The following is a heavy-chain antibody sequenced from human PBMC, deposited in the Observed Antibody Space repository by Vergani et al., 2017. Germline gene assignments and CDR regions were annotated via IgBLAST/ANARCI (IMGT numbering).Heavy chain of an antibody. D-gene: IGHD2-2*02. J-gene: IGHJ4*02. CDR2: IIPIFGTA. CDR1: GGTFSSYA. CDR3: ASDSYPRCSSTGCYSGLV. Sequence: QVQLVQSGAEVKRPGSSVKVSCKASGGTFSSYAISWVRQAPGQGLEWVGRIIPIFGTANYAQKFQGRVTITADKSTSTAYVELRSLRSEDTAVYYWASDSYPRCSSTGCYSGLVWGQGTLVTVSS. V-gene: IGHV1-69*14.